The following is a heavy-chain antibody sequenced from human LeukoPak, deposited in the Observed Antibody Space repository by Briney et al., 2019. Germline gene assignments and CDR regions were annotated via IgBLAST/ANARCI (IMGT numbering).Heavy chain of an antibody. CDR1: GFTFSTYW. CDR2: IKQDGSEK. V-gene: IGHV3-7*01. CDR3: ARDRAPKAYFDY. J-gene: IGHJ4*02. Sequence: GGSLRLSCVASGFTFSTYWMSWVRQAPGKGLEWVANIKQDGSEKYYVDSVKGRFTISRDNAKNSLYLQMNSLRAEDTAVYYCARDRAPKAYFDYWGQGTLVTVSS.